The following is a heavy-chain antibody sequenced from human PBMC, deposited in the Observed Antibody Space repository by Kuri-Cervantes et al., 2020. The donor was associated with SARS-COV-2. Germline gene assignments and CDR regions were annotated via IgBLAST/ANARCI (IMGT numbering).Heavy chain of an antibody. V-gene: IGHV4-61*01. CDR1: GASVSSGRYY. CDR3: ARVAAGTIEDYYYGMDV. D-gene: IGHD6-13*01. J-gene: IGHJ6*02. Sequence: SCTVSGASVSSGRYYWSWIRQPPGKGLEWIGYIYYTGSTNYSPSLKSRVTISVDTSMNQFSLKLSSVTAADTAVYYCARVAAGTIEDYYYGMDVWGQGTTVTVSS. CDR2: IYYTGST.